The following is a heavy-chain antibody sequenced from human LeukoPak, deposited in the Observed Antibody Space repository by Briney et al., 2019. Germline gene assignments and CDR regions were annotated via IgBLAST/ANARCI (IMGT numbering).Heavy chain of an antibody. CDR1: GGSSSGYN. D-gene: IGHD2-2*01. V-gene: IGHV4-34*01. CDR3: ARGHDLGYCVSTSCSYDFDI. Sequence: SWTLSLTSAVSGGSSSGYNWSWIVQPPGKGLEWMGEINHSGRTNYNPSLKSRVSISVYTSKNQFSLKLGSVTAADTTVYYCARGHDLGYCVSTSCSYDFDIWGQGTMVTASS. CDR2: INHSGRT. J-gene: IGHJ3*02.